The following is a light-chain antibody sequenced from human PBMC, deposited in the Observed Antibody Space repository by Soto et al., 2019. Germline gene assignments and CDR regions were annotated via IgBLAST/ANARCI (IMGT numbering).Light chain of an antibody. CDR1: QSVNSW. V-gene: IGKV1-5*03. Sequence: DIQVTQSPSTLSASVGDRVIISCRASQSVNSWMAWFQQKPGEAPKLLIYKASSLASGVPLRFSGSGSGTEFTLSISSLQPDDFATYYCQQYNSYSAFTFGPGTRVDIK. CDR2: KAS. CDR3: QQYNSYSAFT. J-gene: IGKJ3*01.